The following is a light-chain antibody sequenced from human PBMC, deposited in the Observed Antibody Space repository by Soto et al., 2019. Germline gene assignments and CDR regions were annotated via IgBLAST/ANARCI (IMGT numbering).Light chain of an antibody. J-gene: IGKJ1*01. CDR2: GPS. V-gene: IGKV3-20*01. CDR3: HQYDTSPWT. Sequence: EIVLTQSPGTLSLSPGERATLSCRASDSVSSSYLAWHQQKPGQAPRLLIYGPSSRATGIPDRFSGSRSGTAFTVPIRSLAPEDFAVYYCHQYDTSPWTFGQGTTVEIK. CDR1: DSVSSSY.